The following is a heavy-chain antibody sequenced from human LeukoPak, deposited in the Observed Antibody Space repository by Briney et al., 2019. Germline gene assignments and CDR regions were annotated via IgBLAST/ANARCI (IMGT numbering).Heavy chain of an antibody. D-gene: IGHD2-21*02. CDR3: ARPLPYCGGDCYSLDY. V-gene: IGHV1-69*10. CDR2: IIPIFGIA. CDR1: GGTFSSYA. J-gene: IGHJ4*02. Sequence: VKVSCKASGGTFSSYAISWVRQAPGQGLEWMGRIIPIFGIANYAQKLQGRVTITADKSTSTAYMELSSLRSEDTAVYYCARPLPYCGGDCYSLDYWGQGTLVTVSS.